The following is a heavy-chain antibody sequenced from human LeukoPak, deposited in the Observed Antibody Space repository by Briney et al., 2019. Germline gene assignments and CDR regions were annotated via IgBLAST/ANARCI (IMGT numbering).Heavy chain of an antibody. CDR1: GGSISSYY. D-gene: IGHD3-10*01. CDR2: IYYSGST. J-gene: IGHJ4*02. Sequence: SETLSLTCTVSGGSISSYYWSWIRQPPGKGLEWIGYIYYSGSTNYNPSLKSRVTISVDTSKNQFSLKLSSVTAADTAVYYCARVRDQGEDYFDYWGQGTLVTVSS. V-gene: IGHV4-59*01. CDR3: ARVRDQGEDYFDY.